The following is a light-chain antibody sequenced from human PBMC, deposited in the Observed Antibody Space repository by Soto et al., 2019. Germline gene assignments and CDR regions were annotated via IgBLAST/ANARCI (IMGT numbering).Light chain of an antibody. J-gene: IGKJ3*01. Sequence: DIQLTQSPSFLSASVGDRVTITCRASQGISSYFGWYQQNPGKATTLLIYEASTLESGVPSRFSSSGSGKEFTLTISSLQPEDFAKYYFLQLNSYPFTFGPGTKVDIK. CDR1: QGISSY. V-gene: IGKV1-9*01. CDR2: EAS. CDR3: LQLNSYPFT.